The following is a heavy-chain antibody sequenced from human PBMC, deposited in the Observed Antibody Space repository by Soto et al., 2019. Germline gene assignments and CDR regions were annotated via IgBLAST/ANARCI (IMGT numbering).Heavy chain of an antibody. J-gene: IGHJ5*01. V-gene: IGHV5-10-1*01. CDR1: GYNFTGFW. CDR2: VDPSDSYT. Sequence: GESLKISCKASGYNFTGFWIHCVRQMPGKVLEWLVKVDPSDSYTNYSPSFEGHVTISTDNSITTAYLQWSSLRASETALYSCERDHKSWVDSWAQGTMVTVSA. CDR3: ERDHKSWVDS.